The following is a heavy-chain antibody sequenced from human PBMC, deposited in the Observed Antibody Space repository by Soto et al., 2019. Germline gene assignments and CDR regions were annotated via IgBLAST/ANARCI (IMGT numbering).Heavy chain of an antibody. V-gene: IGHV3-23*01. Sequence: PGGSLRLSFAASGFTFSSYAMSWVRQAPGKGLEWVSAISGSGGSTYYAGSVKGRFTISRDNSKNTLYLQMNSLRAEDAAVYYCAKDQSSHGWFDPWGQGTLVTVSA. J-gene: IGHJ5*02. CDR3: AKDQSSHGWFDP. CDR1: GFTFSSYA. CDR2: ISGSGGST.